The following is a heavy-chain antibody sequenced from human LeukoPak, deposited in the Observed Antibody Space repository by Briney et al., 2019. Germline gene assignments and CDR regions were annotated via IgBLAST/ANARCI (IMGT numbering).Heavy chain of an antibody. CDR1: GFTFSSYS. CDR3: ARVDGTFDY. CDR2: ISSSSSTI. V-gene: IGHV3-48*04. Sequence: RGPQRLSCAASGFTFSSYSMNWVRQAPGKGPEWVSYISSSSSTIYYADSVKGRFTISRDNAKNSLYLQMNSLRAEDTAVYYCARVDGTFDYWGQGTLVTVSS. J-gene: IGHJ4*02.